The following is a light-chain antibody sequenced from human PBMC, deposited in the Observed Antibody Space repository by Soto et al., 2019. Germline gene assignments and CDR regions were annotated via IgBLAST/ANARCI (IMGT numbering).Light chain of an antibody. V-gene: IGLV2-14*01. J-gene: IGLJ1*01. CDR3: SSYTSGSTLYV. CDR1: SSDVGSYNY. CDR2: ASS. Sequence: QSVVTQPASVSGSPGQSITISCTGTSSDVGSYNYVSWYQQHPGKAPRLMICASSNRPSGVSHRLSGSRSGNTASLTISGLQAEDEADYFCSSYTSGSTLYVFGSGTKVTVL.